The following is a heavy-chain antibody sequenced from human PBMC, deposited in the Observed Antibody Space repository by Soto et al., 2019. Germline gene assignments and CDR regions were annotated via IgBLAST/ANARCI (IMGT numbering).Heavy chain of an antibody. CDR2: ISYDGDNK. Sequence: PGGSLRLSCAASGFTLSTYWMAGVRQAPGKGLDWVAVISYDGDNKYYAQSVKGRFTISRDNSKNTLFLHMDSLRHEDTAVYHCVKGDLDTAVVNSPDAFDFWGQGTMVTVSS. D-gene: IGHD5-18*01. CDR1: GFTLSTYW. CDR3: VKGDLDTAVVNSPDAFDF. J-gene: IGHJ3*01. V-gene: IGHV3-30*18.